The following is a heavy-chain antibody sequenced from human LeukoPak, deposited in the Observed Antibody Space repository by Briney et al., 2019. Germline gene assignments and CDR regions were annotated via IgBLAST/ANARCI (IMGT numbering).Heavy chain of an antibody. CDR1: GGSISSSAYH. D-gene: IGHD2-15*01. CDR3: ARVSTGGYCSGGSCYWFDP. V-gene: IGHV4-39*07. J-gene: IGHJ5*02. Sequence: SETLSLTCTVSGGSISSSAYHWGWIRQPPGKGLEWIGSIYYSGSTYYNPSLKSRVTISVDTSKNQFSLKLSSVTAADTAVYYCARVSTGGYCSGGSCYWFDPWGQGTLVTVSS. CDR2: IYYSGST.